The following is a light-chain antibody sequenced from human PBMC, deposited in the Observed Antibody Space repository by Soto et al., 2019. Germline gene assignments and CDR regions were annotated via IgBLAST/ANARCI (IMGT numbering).Light chain of an antibody. V-gene: IGLV2-18*02. Sequence: QSALTQPPSVSWSPGQSVAISCTGTSSDVGSYNGVSWYQQPPGTAPKLMIYDVNNRPSGVPDRFSGSKSGNTASLTISGLQAEDEADYYCSSYTISSTYVFGSGTKLTVL. CDR2: DVN. J-gene: IGLJ1*01. CDR3: SSYTISSTYV. CDR1: SSDVGSYNG.